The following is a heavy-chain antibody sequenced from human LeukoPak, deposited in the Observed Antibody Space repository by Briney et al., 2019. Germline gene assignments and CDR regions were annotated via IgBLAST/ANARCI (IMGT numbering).Heavy chain of an antibody. D-gene: IGHD2-21*02. V-gene: IGHV1-69*13. CDR2: IIPIFDTT. Sequence: ASVKVSCKTSRGTFSNYAISWVRQAPGQGLEWMGGIIPIFDTTNYAQKFQGRVTITADESTSTAYLELTSLRSEDTAVYYCARDGVTDYWYFDLWGRGTLVTVSS. J-gene: IGHJ2*01. CDR1: RGTFSNYA. CDR3: ARDGVTDYWYFDL.